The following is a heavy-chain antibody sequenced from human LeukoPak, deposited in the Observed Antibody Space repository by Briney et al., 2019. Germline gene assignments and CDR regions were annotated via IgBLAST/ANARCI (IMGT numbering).Heavy chain of an antibody. Sequence: GGSLRLSCAASGFTFSSYSMNWVRQAPGKGLEWVSYISSSSTIYYADSVKGRFTISRDNAKNSLYLRMNSLRAEDTAVYYCAGYCSSTSCLWFSDYWGQGTPVTVSS. CDR2: ISSSSTI. V-gene: IGHV3-48*01. D-gene: IGHD2-2*01. CDR3: AGYCSSTSCLWFSDY. J-gene: IGHJ4*02. CDR1: GFTFSSYS.